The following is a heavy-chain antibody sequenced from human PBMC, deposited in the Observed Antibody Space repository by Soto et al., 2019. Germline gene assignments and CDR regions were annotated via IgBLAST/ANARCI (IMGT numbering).Heavy chain of an antibody. Sequence: PSETLSLICIVSGGSLSYRYWSWIRQPPGKELEWIAYIYYSGSTNYSPSLRNRLTVSVDTAKNQFSLKLTSVTAADTAVYYCAGTGTYYGSSYGMDVWGQGTTVTVSS. CDR2: IYYSGST. J-gene: IGHJ6*02. CDR3: AGTGTYYGSSYGMDV. CDR1: GGSLSYRY. V-gene: IGHV4-59*11. D-gene: IGHD3-10*01.